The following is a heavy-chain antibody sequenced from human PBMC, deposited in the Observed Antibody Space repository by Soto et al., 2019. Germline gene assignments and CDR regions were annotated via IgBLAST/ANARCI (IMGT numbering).Heavy chain of an antibody. D-gene: IGHD3-22*01. CDR3: AYSSAYAYFFDP. V-gene: IGHV3-7*01. CDR1: GFRFSSKW. J-gene: IGHJ5*02. Sequence: PGGSLRLSCAASGFRFSSKWMTWVRQAPGKGLEWVANINPDGSEKQYVDSVRGRFTISRDNAKNSLYLQMNSLRAEDTAVYFCAYSSAYAYFFDPWGQGTLVTVSS. CDR2: INPDGSEK.